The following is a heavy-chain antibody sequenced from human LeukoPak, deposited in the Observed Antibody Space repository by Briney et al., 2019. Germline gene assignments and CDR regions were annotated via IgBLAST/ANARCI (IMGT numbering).Heavy chain of an antibody. CDR3: AREDVNAFDI. CDR1: GGTFSGYA. J-gene: IGHJ3*02. Sequence: GASVKVSCKASGGTFSGYAISWVRQAPGQGLEWMGGIIPIFGTANYAQKFQGRVTITADESTSTAYMELSSLRSEDTAVYYCAREDVNAFDIWGQGTMVTVSS. V-gene: IGHV1-69*13. CDR2: IIPIFGTA.